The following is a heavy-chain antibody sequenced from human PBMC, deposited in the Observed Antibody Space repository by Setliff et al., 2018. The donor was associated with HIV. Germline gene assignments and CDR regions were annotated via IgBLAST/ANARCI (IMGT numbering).Heavy chain of an antibody. J-gene: IGHJ4*02. V-gene: IGHV1-46*01. D-gene: IGHD3-22*01. CDR2: INPSGGST. Sequence: VASVKVSCKASGYTFTTYYMHWVRQAPGQGLEWMGIINPSGGSTSYAQKFQGRVTMTRDTSTSTVYMELSSLRSEDTAVYYCAKNPGRSGYYDWGQGTLVTVSS. CDR3: AKNPGRSGYYD. CDR1: GYTFTTYY.